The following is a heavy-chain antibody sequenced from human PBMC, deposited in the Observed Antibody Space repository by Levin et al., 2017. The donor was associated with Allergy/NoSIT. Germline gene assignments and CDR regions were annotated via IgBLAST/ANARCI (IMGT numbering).Heavy chain of an antibody. CDR2: IIPIFGKA. J-gene: IGHJ3*02. CDR1: GDTFNNYV. Sequence: SVKVSCKASGDTFNNYVINWVRQAPGQGLEWMGGIIPIFGKAKYAQKFQGRVTITADKSTSTVYMELSSLRSEDTAVYYCASPAARKKNGAFDIWGQGTMVTVSS. D-gene: IGHD2-8*01. CDR3: ASPAARKKNGAFDI. V-gene: IGHV1-69*06.